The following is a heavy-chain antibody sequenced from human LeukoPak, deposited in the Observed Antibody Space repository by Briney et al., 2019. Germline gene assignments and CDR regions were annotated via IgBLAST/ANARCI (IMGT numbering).Heavy chain of an antibody. D-gene: IGHD2-15*01. V-gene: IGHV4-4*02. CDR2: INHSGTT. Sequence: SGTLSLTCAVSGGSISSSYWWTWVRQPPGQGLEWIGEINHSGTTNYNPSLKSRVNISVDKSKNQFSLRLSSVTAADRAMYYCARELYWVIWDWGQGTLVTVSS. CDR3: ARELYWVIWD. CDR1: GGSISSSYW. J-gene: IGHJ4*02.